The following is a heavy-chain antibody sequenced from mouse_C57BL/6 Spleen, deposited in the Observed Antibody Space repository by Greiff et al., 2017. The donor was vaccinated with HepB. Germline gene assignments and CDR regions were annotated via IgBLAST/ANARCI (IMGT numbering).Heavy chain of an antibody. V-gene: IGHV1-54*01. CDR2: INPGSGGT. CDR1: GYAFTNYL. J-gene: IGHJ1*03. CDR3: ARGGITRRNFDV. Sequence: QVQLQQSGAELVRPGTSVKVSCKASGYAFTNYLIEWVKQRPGQGLEWIGVINPGSGGTNYNEKFKGKATLTADKSSSTAYMQLSSLTSEDSAVYFCARGGITRRNFDVWGTGTTVTVSS. D-gene: IGHD1-1*01.